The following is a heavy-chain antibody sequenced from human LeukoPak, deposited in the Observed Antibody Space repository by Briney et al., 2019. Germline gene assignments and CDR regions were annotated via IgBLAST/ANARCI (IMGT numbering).Heavy chain of an antibody. CDR2: INSDGTIT. CDR3: ARPGVGFDY. Sequence: GGSLRLSCAASGFTFTSYWMHWVRQAPGKGLVWLSHINSDGTITSYADSLEGRFTISRDNAKNTVYLQMSSLRAEDTAVYYCARPGVGFDYWGQGALVTVSS. CDR1: GFTFTSYW. V-gene: IGHV3-74*01. J-gene: IGHJ4*02.